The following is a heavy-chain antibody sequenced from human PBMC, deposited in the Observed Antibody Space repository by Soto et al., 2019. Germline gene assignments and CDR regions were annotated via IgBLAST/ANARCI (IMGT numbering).Heavy chain of an antibody. J-gene: IGHJ4*02. D-gene: IGHD1-26*01. V-gene: IGHV4-59*01. Sequence: PSETLSLTCTVSGGSIRSYYWSWIRQPPGKGLEWIGYIYYSGSTNYNPSLKSRVTISVDTSKNQFSLKLSSVTAADTAVYYCARGGGATLLWRETYYFDYWGQGTLVTGSS. CDR3: ARGGGATLLWRETYYFDY. CDR2: IYYSGST. CDR1: GGSIRSYY.